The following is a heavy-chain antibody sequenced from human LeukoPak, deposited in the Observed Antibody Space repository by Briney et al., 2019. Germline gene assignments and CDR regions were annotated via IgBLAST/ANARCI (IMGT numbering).Heavy chain of an antibody. D-gene: IGHD3-22*01. J-gene: IGHJ5*02. Sequence: PGGSLRLSCAASGLTFSSYGMSWVRQAPGKGLEWVSAISGSGGSTYYADSVKGRFTISRDNSKNTLYLQMNSLRAEDTAVYYCAKGVTMIVVVITSWGQGTLVTVSS. CDR3: AKGVTMIVVVITS. CDR1: GLTFSSYG. V-gene: IGHV3-23*01. CDR2: ISGSGGST.